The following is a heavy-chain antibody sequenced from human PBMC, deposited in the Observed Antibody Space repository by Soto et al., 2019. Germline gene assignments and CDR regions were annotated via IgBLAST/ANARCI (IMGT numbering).Heavy chain of an antibody. Sequence: GGSLRLSCAASGFTFSDYYMSWIRQAPGEGLEWVSYITSSGSTIYYADSVKGRFTISRDNAKNSLYLQMNSLRAEDTAVYYCARENEQWVAADNWGQGTLVTAPQ. CDR1: GFTFSDYY. CDR3: ARENEQWVAADN. J-gene: IGHJ4*02. V-gene: IGHV3-11*01. CDR2: ITSSGSTI. D-gene: IGHD6-19*01.